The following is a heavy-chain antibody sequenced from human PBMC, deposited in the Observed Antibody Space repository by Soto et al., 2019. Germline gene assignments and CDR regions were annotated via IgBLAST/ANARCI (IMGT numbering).Heavy chain of an antibody. Sequence: GGSLRLSCVASGLNLIDYTMHWVRQVPGKGLEWVSLISWNGDSSDYADSVKSRFTISRDNTKNSLYLQMNTLRTDDTALYFCVKARKFKAFDVWGQGTLVT. CDR1: GLNLIDYT. J-gene: IGHJ3*01. CDR2: ISWNGDSS. CDR3: VKARKFKAFDV. V-gene: IGHV3-43*01.